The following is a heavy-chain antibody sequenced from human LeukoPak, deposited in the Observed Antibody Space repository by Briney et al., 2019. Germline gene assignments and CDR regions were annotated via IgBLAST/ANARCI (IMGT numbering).Heavy chain of an antibody. CDR1: GGSIRNSSFY. CDR3: ASLKGYCSGGSCYLSYFDY. J-gene: IGHJ4*02. V-gene: IGHV4-39*01. CDR2: IYYSGST. D-gene: IGHD2-15*01. Sequence: SETLSLTCTVSGGSIRNSSFYWGWIRQPPGKGLEWIGSIYYSGSTYYNPSLKSRVTISVDTSKNQFSLKLSSVTAADTAVYYCASLKGYCSGGSCYLSYFDYWGQGTLVTVSS.